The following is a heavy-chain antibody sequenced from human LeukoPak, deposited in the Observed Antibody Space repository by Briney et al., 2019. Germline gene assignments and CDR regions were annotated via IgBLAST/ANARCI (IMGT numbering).Heavy chain of an antibody. CDR2: IGAYNGNT. D-gene: IGHD6-13*01. CDR1: GYTFTSYG. J-gene: IGHJ5*02. CDR3: ARKRSIAAAGSGSWFDP. Sequence: GASVKVSCKASGYTFTSYGISWVRQAPGQGLEWMGWIGAYNGNTNYAQKLQGRVTMTTDTSASTAYMELRSLRSDDTAVYYCARKRSIAAAGSGSWFDPWGQGTLVTVSS. V-gene: IGHV1-18*01.